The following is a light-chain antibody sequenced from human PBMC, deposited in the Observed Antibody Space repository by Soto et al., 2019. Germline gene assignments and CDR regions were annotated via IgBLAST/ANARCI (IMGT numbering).Light chain of an antibody. Sequence: EIVMTQSPATLSVPPGERATLSCRPSQSVSSNLAWYQQKPGRAPRLLIYGASTRATGIPVRFSGSGSGTEFTLTISGLQSEDSAVYYCHQYNDWPRTFGRGTKVDIK. J-gene: IGKJ1*01. CDR1: QSVSSN. V-gene: IGKV3-15*01. CDR2: GAS. CDR3: HQYNDWPRT.